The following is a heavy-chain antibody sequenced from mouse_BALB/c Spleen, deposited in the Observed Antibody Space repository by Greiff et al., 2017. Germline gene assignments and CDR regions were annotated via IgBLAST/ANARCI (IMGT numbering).Heavy chain of an antibody. CDR1: GYTFTSYW. V-gene: IGHV1-69*02. J-gene: IGHJ3*01. D-gene: IGHD2-3*01. CDR2: IYPSDSYT. Sequence: QVQLQQPGAELVRPGASVKLSCKASGYTFTSYWINWVKQRPGQGLEWIGNIYPSDSYTNYNQKFKDKATLTVDKSSSTAYMQLSSPTSEDSAVYYCTISIYDGYYVWFAYWGQGTLVTVSA. CDR3: TISIYDGYYVWFAY.